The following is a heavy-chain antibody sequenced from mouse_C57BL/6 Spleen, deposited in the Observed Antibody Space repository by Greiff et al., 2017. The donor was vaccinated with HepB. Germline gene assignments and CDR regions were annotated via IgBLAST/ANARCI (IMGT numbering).Heavy chain of an antibody. CDR1: GFTFSSYA. CDR2: ISDGGSYT. Sequence: EVMLVESGGGLVKPGGSLKLSCAASGFTFSSYAMSWVRQTPEKRLEWVATISDGGSYTYYPDNVKGRFTISRDNAKNNLYLQMSHLKSEDTAMYYCARGYDYFAYWGQGTLVTVSA. J-gene: IGHJ3*01. D-gene: IGHD2-4*01. CDR3: ARGYDYFAY. V-gene: IGHV5-4*03.